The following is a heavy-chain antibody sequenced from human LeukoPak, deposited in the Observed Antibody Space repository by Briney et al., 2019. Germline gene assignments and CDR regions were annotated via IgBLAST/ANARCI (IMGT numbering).Heavy chain of an antibody. Sequence: SETLSLTCTVSGGSISSYYWSWIRQPPGKGLEWMGYIYYIGSTNYNPSLKSRVTISVGTSKNQFSLKLSSVTAADTAVYYCARGAHYYGSGSYKFYYYYMDVWGKGTTVTVSS. J-gene: IGHJ6*03. D-gene: IGHD3-10*01. CDR3: ARGAHYYGSGSYKFYYYYMDV. CDR1: GGSISSYY. V-gene: IGHV4-59*01. CDR2: IYYIGST.